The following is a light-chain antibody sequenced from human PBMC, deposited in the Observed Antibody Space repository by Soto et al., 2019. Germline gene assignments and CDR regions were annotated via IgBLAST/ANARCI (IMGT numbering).Light chain of an antibody. V-gene: IGLV1-44*01. CDR2: SNN. J-gene: IGLJ3*02. Sequence: QSVLTQPPSASGTPGQRVTISCSGSSSNIGSNTVNWYQQLPGTAPKLLIYSNNQRPSGVPDRFSGSKSGTSASLAISGLQSEDEADYYWAAWDDSLNGWVFGGGT. CDR1: SSNIGSNT. CDR3: AAWDDSLNGWV.